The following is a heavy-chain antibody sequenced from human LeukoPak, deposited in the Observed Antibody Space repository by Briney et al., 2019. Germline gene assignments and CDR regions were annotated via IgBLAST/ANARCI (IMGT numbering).Heavy chain of an antibody. V-gene: IGHV3-33*01. CDR1: EIPFSSSG. Sequence: PGGSLRLSCAASEIPFSSSGMHWVRQAPGKGLELVAFILSDGSNKYYADSVKGRFTVSRDNSKSTLSLQMNSLRAEDTAVYYCARYCGGDCYGMDVWGQGTTVTVSS. D-gene: IGHD2-21*01. CDR2: ILSDGSNK. CDR3: ARYCGGDCYGMDV. J-gene: IGHJ6*02.